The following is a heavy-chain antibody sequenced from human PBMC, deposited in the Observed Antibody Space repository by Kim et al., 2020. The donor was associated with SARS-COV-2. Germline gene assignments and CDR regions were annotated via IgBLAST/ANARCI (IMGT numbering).Heavy chain of an antibody. CDR2: INHSGST. D-gene: IGHD3-10*01. V-gene: IGHV4-34*01. J-gene: IGHJ4*02. CDR1: GGSFSGYY. Sequence: SETLSLTCAVYGGSFSGYYWSWIRQPPGKGLEWIGEINHSGSTNYNPSLKSRVTISVDTSKNQFSLKLSSVTAADTAVYYCARGRRDYYGSGSYWRYWSYWGQGTLVTVSS. CDR3: ARGRRDYYGSGSYWRYWSY.